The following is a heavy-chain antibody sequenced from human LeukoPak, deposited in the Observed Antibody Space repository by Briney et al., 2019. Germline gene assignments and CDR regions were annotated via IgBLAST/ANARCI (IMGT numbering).Heavy chain of an antibody. Sequence: PSETLSLTCTVSGGSISSSSYYWGWIRQPPGKGLEWSGSIYYSGSTYYNPSLKSRVTISVDTSKNQFSLKLSSVTAADTAVYYCARLVTNNYYYYYMDVWGKGTTVTVSS. CDR2: IYYSGST. V-gene: IGHV4-39*01. J-gene: IGHJ6*03. D-gene: IGHD2-21*02. CDR3: ARLVTNNYYYYYMDV. CDR1: GGSISSSSYY.